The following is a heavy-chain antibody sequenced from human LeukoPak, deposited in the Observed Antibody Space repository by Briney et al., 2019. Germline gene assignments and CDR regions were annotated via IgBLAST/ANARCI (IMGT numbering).Heavy chain of an antibody. CDR2: INPSGGST. V-gene: IGHV1-46*01. D-gene: IGHD6-13*01. CDR3: ARGQMGIAPVPGWFDP. CDR1: GYTFTSYY. J-gene: IGHJ5*02. Sequence: ASVKVSCKASGYTFTSYYMHWVRQAPGQGLEWMGIINPSGGSTSYAQKFQGRVTMTRDMSTSTVYMELSRLRSDDTAVYYCARGQMGIAPVPGWFDPWGQGTLVTVSS.